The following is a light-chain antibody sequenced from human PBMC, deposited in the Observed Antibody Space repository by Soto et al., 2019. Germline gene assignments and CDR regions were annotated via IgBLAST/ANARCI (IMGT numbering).Light chain of an antibody. CDR2: GAS. CDR3: QQYDYWPRT. CDR1: QSISSS. Sequence: EIVMTQSPATLSVSPGESATLSCRASQSISSSKLAWYQQNPGQAPRLLMYGASNRATGIPARFSGSGSGTEFTLTISSLQCEDFAVYYCQQYDYWPRTFGQGTKVEIK. V-gene: IGKV3-15*01. J-gene: IGKJ1*01.